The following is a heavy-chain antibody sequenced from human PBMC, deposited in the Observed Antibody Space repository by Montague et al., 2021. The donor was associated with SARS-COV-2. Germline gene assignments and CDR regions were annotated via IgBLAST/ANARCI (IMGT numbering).Heavy chain of an antibody. V-gene: IGHV4-39*07. CDR2: IYYSGST. J-gene: IGHJ6*02. D-gene: IGHD3-22*01. CDR1: GFTFSSYS. CDR3: ARDTRITMIVVVQGYGMDV. Sequence: LRLSCAASGFTFSSYSMNWVRQAPGKGLEWIGSIYYSGSTYYNPSLKSRVTISVDTSKNQFSLKLSSVTAADTAVYYCARDTRITMIVVVQGYGMDVWGQGTTVTVSS.